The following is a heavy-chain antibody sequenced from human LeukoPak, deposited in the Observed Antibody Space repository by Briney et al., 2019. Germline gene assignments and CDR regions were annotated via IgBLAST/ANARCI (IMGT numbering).Heavy chain of an antibody. V-gene: IGHV1-46*01. D-gene: IGHD6-13*01. Sequence: ASVKVSCKASGYTFTSYYMHWVRQAPGQGLEWMGITNPSGGSTSYAQKFQGRVTMTRDMSTSTVYMELSSLRSEDTAVYYCAGEYSSSSLGYWGQGTLVTVSS. J-gene: IGHJ4*02. CDR1: GYTFTSYY. CDR3: AGEYSSSSLGY. CDR2: TNPSGGST.